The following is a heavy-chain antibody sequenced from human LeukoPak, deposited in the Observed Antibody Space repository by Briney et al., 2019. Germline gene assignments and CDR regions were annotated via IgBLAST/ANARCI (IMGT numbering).Heavy chain of an antibody. CDR3: ARDPGYYDSSGYLLDFDY. CDR1: GFTFSGYA. V-gene: IGHV3-30-3*01. D-gene: IGHD3-22*01. J-gene: IGHJ4*02. Sequence: GRSLRLSCAASGFTFSGYAMHWVRQAPGKGLEWVAVISYDGSNKYYADSVKGRFTISRDNSKNTLYLQMNSLRAEDTAVYYCARDPGYYDSSGYLLDFDYWGQGTLVTVSS. CDR2: ISYDGSNK.